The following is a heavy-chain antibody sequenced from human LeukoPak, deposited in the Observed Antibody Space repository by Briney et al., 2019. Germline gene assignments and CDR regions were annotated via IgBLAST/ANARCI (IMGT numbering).Heavy chain of an antibody. CDR1: GGSISSYY. Sequence: SETLSLTCTVSGGSISSYYWSWIRQPPGKGLEWIGYIYYSGSTNYNPSPKSRVTISVDTSKNQFSLKLSSVTAADTAVYYCARSTMVQGSNYYYMDVWGKGTTVTVSS. J-gene: IGHJ6*03. CDR3: ARSTMVQGSNYYYMDV. D-gene: IGHD3-10*01. V-gene: IGHV4-59*12. CDR2: IYYSGST.